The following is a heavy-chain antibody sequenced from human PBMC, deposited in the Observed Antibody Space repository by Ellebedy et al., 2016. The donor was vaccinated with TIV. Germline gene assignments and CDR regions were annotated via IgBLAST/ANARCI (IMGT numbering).Heavy chain of an antibody. D-gene: IGHD2-21*02. J-gene: IGHJ5*02. CDR1: GFNFISYS. CDR2: ISSSSSYL. Sequence: GGSLRLXXAASGFNFISYSMKWVRQAPGKGLEWVSSISSSSSYLYYGDSVKGRFTISRDNAKNSLYLQMNSLKTEDTTVYYCTRHCPNCYYASWGQGTLVTVSS. CDR3: TRHCPNCYYAS. V-gene: IGHV3-21*04.